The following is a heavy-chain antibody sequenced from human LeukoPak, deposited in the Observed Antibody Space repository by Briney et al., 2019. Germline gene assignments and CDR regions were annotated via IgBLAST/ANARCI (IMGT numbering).Heavy chain of an antibody. Sequence: GGSLRLSCAVSGFTFSKYWMRWVRQAPGKGLEWVAVISYDGSNKYYADSVKGRFTISRDNSKNTLYLQMNSLRAEDTAVYYCAKGDRYGYPDYWGQGTLVTVSS. CDR1: GFTFSKYW. CDR2: ISYDGSNK. J-gene: IGHJ4*02. D-gene: IGHD5-18*01. V-gene: IGHV3-30*18. CDR3: AKGDRYGYPDY.